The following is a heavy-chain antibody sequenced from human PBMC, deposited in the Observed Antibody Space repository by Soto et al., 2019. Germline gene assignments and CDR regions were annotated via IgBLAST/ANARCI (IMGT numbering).Heavy chain of an antibody. Sequence: SVTLSHTCAIYSGAFSGYYWSCIRQPPRKGLEWIGEINHSGSTNYNPSLKSRVTISVDTSKNQFSLKLSSVTAADTAVYYCARAGSRALSRLHGMDVRRYGNTVT. D-gene: IGHD3-10*01. CDR3: ARAGSRALSRLHGMDV. CDR2: INHSGST. J-gene: IGHJ6*02. CDR1: SGAFSGYY. V-gene: IGHV4-34*01.